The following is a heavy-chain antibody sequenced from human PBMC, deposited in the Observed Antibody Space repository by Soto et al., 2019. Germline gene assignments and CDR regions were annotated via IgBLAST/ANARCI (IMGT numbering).Heavy chain of an antibody. CDR3: AKDIGSIAAAGHLWPTNYYYYGMDV. CDR2: ISYDGSNK. J-gene: IGHJ6*02. CDR1: GFTFSSYG. V-gene: IGHV3-30*18. Sequence: GGSLRLSCAASGFTFSSYGMHWVRQAPGKGLEWVAVISYDGSNKYYADSVKGRFTISRDNSKNTLYLQMNSLRAEDTAVYYCAKDIGSIAAAGHLWPTNYYYYGMDVWGQGTTVTVSS. D-gene: IGHD6-13*01.